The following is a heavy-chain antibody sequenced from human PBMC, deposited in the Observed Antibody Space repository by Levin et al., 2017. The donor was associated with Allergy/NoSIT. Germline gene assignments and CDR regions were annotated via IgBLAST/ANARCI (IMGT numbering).Heavy chain of an antibody. D-gene: IGHD2-15*01. CDR3: ASGGGPLYFDY. CDR1: GFTVSSNY. CDR2: IYSGGST. Sequence: GESLKISCAASGFTVSSNYMSWVRQAPGKGLEWVSVIYSGGSTYYADSVKGRFTISRDNSKNTLYLQMNSLRAEDTAVYYCASGGGPLYFDYWGQGTLVTVSS. V-gene: IGHV3-53*01. J-gene: IGHJ4*02.